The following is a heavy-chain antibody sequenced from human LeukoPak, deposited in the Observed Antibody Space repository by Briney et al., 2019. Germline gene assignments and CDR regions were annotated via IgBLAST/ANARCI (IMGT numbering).Heavy chain of an antibody. V-gene: IGHV3-23*01. D-gene: IGHD2-21*01. Sequence: QSGGSLRLSCAAAGLSFSSDWINWVRQAPGKGLEWVSTISGSGVSTYYADSVRGRFTISRDNSKNTLFLQMNSLRAEDTAVYFCANFVVWGQGTLVTVSS. J-gene: IGHJ4*02. CDR2: ISGSGVST. CDR3: ANFVV. CDR1: GLSFSSDW.